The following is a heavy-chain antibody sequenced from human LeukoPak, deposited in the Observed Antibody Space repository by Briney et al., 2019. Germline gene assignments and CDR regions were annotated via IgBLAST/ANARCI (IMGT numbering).Heavy chain of an antibody. CDR2: IHPEGNEK. Sequence: GGSLRLSCAVSGFTLSDFWISWVRQAPGRGLEWVANIHPEGNEKYHVESVKGRFTISRDNAKNSLFLQMNGLRVEDTAVYYCARGDAFSGDHWGQGTLVTVSS. J-gene: IGHJ4*02. CDR1: GFTLSDFW. CDR3: ARGDAFSGDH. V-gene: IGHV3-7*04.